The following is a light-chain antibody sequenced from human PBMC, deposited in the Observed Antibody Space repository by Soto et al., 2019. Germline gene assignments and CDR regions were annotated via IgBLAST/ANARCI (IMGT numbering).Light chain of an antibody. J-gene: IGKJ2*01. CDR3: QQYGSSPPRYT. CDR2: GAS. CDR1: QSVSSSY. V-gene: IGKV3-20*01. Sequence: EIVLTQSPGTLSLSPGERATLSCRASQSVSSSYLAWYQQKPGQAPRLLIYGASSRATGIPDRFSGSGSGTDVPLIISRLEPEDFAVYYCQQYGSSPPRYTFGQGTKLEIK.